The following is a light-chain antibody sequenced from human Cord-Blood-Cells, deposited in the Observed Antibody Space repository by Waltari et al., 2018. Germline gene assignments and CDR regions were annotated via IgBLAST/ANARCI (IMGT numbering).Light chain of an antibody. CDR1: QRVSSSY. V-gene: IGKV3-20*01. CDR3: QQYGSSPLT. Sequence: EIVLTQSPGTLSLSPGERATLSCRASQRVSSSYLAWYQQKPGQAPRLLIYGASSRAPGIPDRFSGSGSGTDFTLTISRLEPEDFAVYYCQQYGSSPLTFGGGTKVEIK. J-gene: IGKJ4*01. CDR2: GAS.